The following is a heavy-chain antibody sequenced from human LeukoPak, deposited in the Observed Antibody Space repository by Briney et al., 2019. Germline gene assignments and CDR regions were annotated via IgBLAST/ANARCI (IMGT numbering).Heavy chain of an antibody. CDR3: ARARGIAVAGTLGY. CDR1: GYTFTSYA. CDR2: INAGNGNT. J-gene: IGHJ4*02. V-gene: IGHV1-3*01. D-gene: IGHD6-19*01. Sequence: GASVKVSCKASGYTFTSYAMHWVRQAPGQRLEWMGWINAGNGNTKYSQKFQGRVTITRDTSASTAYMEPSSLRSEDTAVYYCARARGIAVAGTLGYWGQGTLVTVSS.